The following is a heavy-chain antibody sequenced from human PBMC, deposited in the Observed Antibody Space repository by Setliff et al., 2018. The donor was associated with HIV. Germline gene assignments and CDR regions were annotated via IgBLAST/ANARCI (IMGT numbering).Heavy chain of an antibody. CDR3: ARARGRLSDFDI. Sequence: ASVKVSCKASGYTFTSYYMHWVRQAPGQGLEWMGIINPSGGSTSYAQKFQDRVTMTRDTSTTTVYMDLRSLRSEDTAVYYCARARGRLSDFDIWGQGTMVTVSS. D-gene: IGHD3-10*01. CDR1: GYTFTSYY. CDR2: INPSGGST. J-gene: IGHJ3*02. V-gene: IGHV1-46*01.